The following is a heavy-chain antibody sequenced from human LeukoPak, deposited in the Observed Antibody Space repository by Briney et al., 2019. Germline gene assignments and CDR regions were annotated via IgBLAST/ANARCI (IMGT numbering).Heavy chain of an antibody. J-gene: IGHJ4*02. CDR2: INHSGST. V-gene: IGHV4-34*01. CDR3: ARGRRITRYSGYAPGDY. Sequence: SETLSLTCAVYGGSFSGYYWSWIRQPPGEGLEWIGEINHSGSTNYNPSLKSRVTISVDTSKNQFSLKLSSVTAADTAVYYCARGRRITRYSGYAPGDYWGQGTLVTVSS. D-gene: IGHD5-12*01. CDR1: GGSFSGYY.